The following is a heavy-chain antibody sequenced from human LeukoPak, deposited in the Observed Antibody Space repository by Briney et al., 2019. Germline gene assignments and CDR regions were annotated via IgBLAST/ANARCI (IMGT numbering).Heavy chain of an antibody. CDR2: ISSSGSTI. CDR1: GFTFSSYE. V-gene: IGHV3-48*03. D-gene: IGHD3-16*01. Sequence: GGSLRLSCAASGFTFSSYEMNWVRQAPGKGLEWVSYISSSGSTIYYADSVKGRFTISRDNAKNSLYLQMNSLRAEDTAVYYCARDWGWRGYFDYWGQGTLVTVSS. CDR3: ARDWGWRGYFDY. J-gene: IGHJ4*02.